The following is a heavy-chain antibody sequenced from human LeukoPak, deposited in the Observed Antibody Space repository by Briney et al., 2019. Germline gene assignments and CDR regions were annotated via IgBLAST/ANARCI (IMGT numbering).Heavy chain of an antibody. CDR1: GGSISSYY. CDR3: ARDGSQEQWLAYFDY. CDR2: IYTSGST. V-gene: IGHV4-4*07. J-gene: IGHJ4*02. D-gene: IGHD6-19*01. Sequence: KPSETLSLTCTVSGGSISSYYWSWIRQPAGKGLEWIGRIYTSGSTNYNPSLKSRATMSVGTSKNQFSLKLSSVTAADTAVYYCARDGSQEQWLAYFDYWGQGTLVTVSS.